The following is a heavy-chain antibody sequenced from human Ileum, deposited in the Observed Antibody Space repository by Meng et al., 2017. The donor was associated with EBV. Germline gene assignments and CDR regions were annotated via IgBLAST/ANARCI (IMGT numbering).Heavy chain of an antibody. J-gene: IGHJ4*02. Sequence: LHLQEPGPVRVKPSAHLSLTVTVSGGSISSSDYYWGWIRQPPGKGLEWIGSLYFSGSTYSNPSLESRVTISVDTSNNQFSLKLSSVTAADTAVYYCARRGYSSGWYAYDYWGQGTLVTVSS. V-gene: IGHV4-39*01. CDR2: LYFSGST. CDR3: ARRGYSSGWYAYDY. D-gene: IGHD6-19*01. CDR1: GGSISSSDYY.